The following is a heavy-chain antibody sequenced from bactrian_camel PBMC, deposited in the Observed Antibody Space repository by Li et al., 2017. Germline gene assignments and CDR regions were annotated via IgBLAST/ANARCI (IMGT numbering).Heavy chain of an antibody. J-gene: IGHJ4*01. V-gene: IGHV3S40*01. CDR1: TTTRNRLC. CDR2: IYSGGVRT. D-gene: IGHD2*01. CDR3: AARRSVGLCSFGNDDY. Sequence: VQLVESGGGSVQAGGSLRLSCAVSTTTRNRLCMGWFRQAPGKEREGVAAIYSGGVRTYYADSAKGRFTISRDNTKNTVYLQMNSLKPEDTAMYVCAARRSVGLCSFGNDDYWGQGTQVTVS.